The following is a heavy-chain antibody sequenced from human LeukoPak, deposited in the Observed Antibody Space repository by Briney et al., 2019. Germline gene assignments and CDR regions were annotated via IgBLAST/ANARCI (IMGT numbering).Heavy chain of an antibody. J-gene: IGHJ4*02. CDR2: ISGSGGST. CDR3: AKGVYGSGYYFDY. D-gene: IGHD3-10*01. V-gene: IGHV3-23*01. CDR1: GFTFSSYA. Sequence: PGGSLRLSCAASGFTFSSYAMSWVRQAPGKGLEWVSAISGSGGSTYYADSVKGRSTISRDNSKNTLYLQMNSLRAEDTAVYYCAKGVYGSGYYFDYWGQGTLVTVSS.